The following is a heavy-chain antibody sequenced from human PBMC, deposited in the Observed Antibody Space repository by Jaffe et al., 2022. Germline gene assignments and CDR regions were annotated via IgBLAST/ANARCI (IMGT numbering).Heavy chain of an antibody. D-gene: IGHD1-1*01. CDR1: GFTFSVYW. CDR3: ARDSGTRAFDV. J-gene: IGHJ3*01. Sequence: EVQLVDSGGGLVQPGGSLRLSCAASGFTFSVYWMSWVRQAPGKGLEWVANIKQDGSAKYYVDSVKGRFTISRDNAENSMYLQMNSLRAEDTALYYCARDSGTRAFDVWGQGTMVTVSS. V-gene: IGHV3-7*01. CDR2: IKQDGSAK.